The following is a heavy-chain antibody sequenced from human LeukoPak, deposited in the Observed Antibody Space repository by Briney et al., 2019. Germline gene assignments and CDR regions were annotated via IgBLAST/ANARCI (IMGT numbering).Heavy chain of an antibody. V-gene: IGHV3-23*01. D-gene: IGHD6-13*01. Sequence: PGGSLRLSCAASGFTFNNYAMTWVRQAPGKGLEWVSAISGSGGSTYYADSVQGWFSIPRDNSRNTLYLQMSSLRAEDTAVYYCAKGRQQQLVTYFDYWGQGTLVTVSS. CDR2: ISGSGGST. CDR1: GFTFNNYA. J-gene: IGHJ4*02. CDR3: AKGRQQQLVTYFDY.